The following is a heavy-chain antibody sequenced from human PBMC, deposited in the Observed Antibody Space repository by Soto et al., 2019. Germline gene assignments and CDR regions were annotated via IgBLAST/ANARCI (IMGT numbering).Heavy chain of an antibody. Sequence: GGSLRLSCAASGFTFSNAWMNWVRQAPGKGLEWVGRIKSKTDGGTTDYAAPVKGRFTISRDDSKNTLYLQMNSLKTEDTALYYCTTGNTMVRGVTRYYYYYYGMDVWGQGTTVTVSS. CDR1: GFTFSNAW. CDR3: TTGNTMVRGVTRYYYYYYGMDV. J-gene: IGHJ6*02. CDR2: IKSKTDGGTT. V-gene: IGHV3-15*07. D-gene: IGHD3-10*01.